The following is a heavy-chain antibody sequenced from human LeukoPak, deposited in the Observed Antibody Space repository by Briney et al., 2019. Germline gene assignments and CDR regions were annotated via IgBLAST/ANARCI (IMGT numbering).Heavy chain of an antibody. CDR2: IWYDGSNK. D-gene: IGHD1-7*01. CDR3: ARDQTGTTGYFGC. V-gene: IGHV3-33*01. Sequence: SGGSLRLSCAASGFTFSSYGMHWVRQAPGKGLEWVAVIWYDGSNKYNADSVKGRFTISRDNSKNTLYLQMNSLRAEDTAVYYCARDQTGTTGYFGCWGQGILVTVSS. CDR1: GFTFSSYG. J-gene: IGHJ4*02.